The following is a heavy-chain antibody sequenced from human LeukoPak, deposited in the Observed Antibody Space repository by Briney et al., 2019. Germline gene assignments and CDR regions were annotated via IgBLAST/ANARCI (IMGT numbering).Heavy chain of an antibody. CDR2: IYYSGST. V-gene: IGHV4-59*01. CDR3: ARDKQPGDN. D-gene: IGHD6-13*01. Sequence: NPSETLSLTCSVSGGSITSYYWSWIRQPPGKGLEWIGYIYYSGSTTHNPSLRSRVTMSVDTPMNQFSLKLSSVTAADTAVYYCARDKQPGDNWGQGILVTVSS. J-gene: IGHJ4*02. CDR1: GGSITSYY.